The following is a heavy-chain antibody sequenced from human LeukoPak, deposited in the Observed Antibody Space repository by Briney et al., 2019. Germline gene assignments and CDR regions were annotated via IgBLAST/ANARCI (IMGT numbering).Heavy chain of an antibody. CDR1: GFTFSSYA. V-gene: IGHV3-23*01. Sequence: GGSLRLSCAASGFTFSSYAMSWVRQAPGKGLEWVSAISGSGGSTYYADSVKGRFTISRDKSKNTLYLQMNSLRAEDTAVYYCAKVSSSSSKRDYWGQGTLVTVSS. D-gene: IGHD6-6*01. CDR3: AKVSSSSSKRDY. CDR2: ISGSGGST. J-gene: IGHJ4*02.